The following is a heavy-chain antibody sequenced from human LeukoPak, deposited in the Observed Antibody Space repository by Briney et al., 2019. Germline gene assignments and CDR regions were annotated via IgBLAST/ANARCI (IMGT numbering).Heavy chain of an antibody. CDR1: GGSISSYY. CDR2: IYTSGST. D-gene: IGHD2-2*01. CDR3: ARAGPVLGYCSSTSCYAWFDP. V-gene: IGHV4-4*07. Sequence: PSETLSLTCTVSGGSISSYYWSWIRQPAGKGLEWIGRIYTSGSTNYNPSLKSRVTMSVDTSKNQFSLKLSSVTAADTAVYYCARAGPVLGYCSSTSCYAWFDPWGQGTLVTVSS. J-gene: IGHJ5*02.